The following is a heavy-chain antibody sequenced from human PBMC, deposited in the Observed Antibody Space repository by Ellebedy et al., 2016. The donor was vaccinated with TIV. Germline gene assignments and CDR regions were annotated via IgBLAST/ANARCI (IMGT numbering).Heavy chain of an antibody. V-gene: IGHV5-51*01. J-gene: IGHJ4*02. Sequence: GESLKISCKGSGYSFISYWIDWVRQMPGKGLEWMGYIYPVDSDTSYSPSFQGQVTISVDKSISTAYLQWSSLKASDTAIYYCARGDRGSGWYWDKWGQGTLVTVSS. CDR3: ARGDRGSGWYWDK. D-gene: IGHD6-19*01. CDR2: IYPVDSDT. CDR1: GYSFISYW.